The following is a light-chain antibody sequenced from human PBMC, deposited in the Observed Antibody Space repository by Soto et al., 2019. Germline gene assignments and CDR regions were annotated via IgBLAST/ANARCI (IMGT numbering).Light chain of an antibody. CDR2: LGS. J-gene: IGKJ5*01. CDR1: QSLLHANGNSY. Sequence: EIVLTHSPLSLYVTPGEPAAISCRASQSLLHANGNSYLDWYLQKPGQSPQLLIYLGSNRASGVPDRFSGSGSGTDFTLKISRVEAGDVGVYYCMQALQSPLTFGQGTRLEIK. CDR3: MQALQSPLT. V-gene: IGKV2-28*01.